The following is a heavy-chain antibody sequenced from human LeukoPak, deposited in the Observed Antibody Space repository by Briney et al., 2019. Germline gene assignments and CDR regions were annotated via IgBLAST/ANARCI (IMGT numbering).Heavy chain of an antibody. CDR3: ARVLTLGYDSSGYFDY. Sequence: SVKVSCKASGGTFSSYAISRVRQAPGQGLEWMGRIIPILGIANYAQKFQGRVTITADKSTSTAYMELSSLRSEDTAVYYCARVLTLGYDSSGYFDYWGQGTLVTVSS. J-gene: IGHJ4*02. V-gene: IGHV1-69*04. CDR1: GGTFSSYA. D-gene: IGHD3-22*01. CDR2: IIPILGIA.